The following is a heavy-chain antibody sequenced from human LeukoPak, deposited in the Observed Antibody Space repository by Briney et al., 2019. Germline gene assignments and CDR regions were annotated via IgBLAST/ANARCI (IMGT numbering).Heavy chain of an antibody. Sequence: PSETLSLTCAIYGGSFGGYYWSWIRQPPGKGLEWIGEINDSGSSNYIPSLKSRVTISVDRSKNQFSLWLSSVTAADTAMYYCARPSMYSKSSGYNLWGQGTLVTVSS. D-gene: IGHD6-19*01. J-gene: IGHJ1*01. CDR2: INDSGSS. CDR1: GGSFGGYY. V-gene: IGHV4-34*01. CDR3: ARPSMYSKSSGYNL.